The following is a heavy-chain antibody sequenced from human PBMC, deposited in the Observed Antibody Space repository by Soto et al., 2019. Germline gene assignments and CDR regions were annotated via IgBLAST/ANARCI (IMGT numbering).Heavy chain of an antibody. V-gene: IGHV1-3*01. CDR1: GYTFTSYA. J-gene: IGHJ4*02. CDR2: INAGNGNT. Sequence: ASVKVSCKASGYTFTSYAMHWVRQAPGQRLEWMGWINAGNGNTKYSQKFQGRVTITRDTSASTAYMELSSLRSEDTAVYYCARDLESSWYGDFDYWGQGTLVTVSS. D-gene: IGHD6-13*01. CDR3: ARDLESSWYGDFDY.